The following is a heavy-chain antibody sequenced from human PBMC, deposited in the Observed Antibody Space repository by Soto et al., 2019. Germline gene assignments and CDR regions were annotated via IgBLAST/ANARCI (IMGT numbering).Heavy chain of an antibody. Sequence: GGSLRLSCAASGFTFSSYGMHWVRQAPVKGLEWVAVISYDGSNKYYADSVKGRFTISRDNSKNTLYRQMNSLRAEDRAVYYCAKDLRYNWNQHWTGSTPGVHWFDPWGQGTLVTVAS. CDR1: GFTFSSYG. CDR3: AKDLRYNWNQHWTGSTPGVHWFDP. D-gene: IGHD1-20*01. V-gene: IGHV3-30*18. CDR2: ISYDGSNK. J-gene: IGHJ5*02.